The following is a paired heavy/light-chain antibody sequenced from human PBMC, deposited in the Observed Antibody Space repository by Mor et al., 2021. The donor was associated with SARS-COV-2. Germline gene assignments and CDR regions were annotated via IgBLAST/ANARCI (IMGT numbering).Light chain of an antibody. CDR2: EGN. J-gene: IGLJ2*01. CDR1: SSDVGYYNL. V-gene: IGLV2-23*01. CDR3: CSYAGATIV. Sequence: QSALAQPASVSGSPGQSITISCTGTSSDVGYYNLVSWYQHHPDKAPKLIIYEGNKRPSGVSNRFSGSKSGDTASLTISGLQAEDEADYYCCSYAGATIVFGGGTKLTVL.
Heavy chain of an antibody. D-gene: IGHD3-22*01. CDR2: ISGSGGNA. V-gene: IGHV3-23*01. CDR3: AKGRWTYFHDSSGYYSY. J-gene: IGHJ4*02. CDR1: GFTFSNYA. Sequence: EVQLLESGGGLVQPGGSLRLSCAASGFTFSNYAMSWVRQAPGKGLEWVSGISGSGGNAYYADSVKGRVTIARDNSKKTLYLQLNTLRAEDTAVYYCAKGRWTYFHDSSGYYSYWGQGTRVTVAS.